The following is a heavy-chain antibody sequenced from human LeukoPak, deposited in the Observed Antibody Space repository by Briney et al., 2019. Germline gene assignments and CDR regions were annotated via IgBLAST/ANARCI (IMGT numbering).Heavy chain of an antibody. CDR2: ISAYNGNT. D-gene: IGHD6-13*01. Sequence: ASVKVSCKASGYTFTSYGISWVRQAPGQGLEWMGWISAYNGNTNYAQKLQGRVTMTTDTSTSTAYMELRSLRSDDTAVYYCARAVVSSSWYIYYFDYWGQGTLVTVSS. CDR1: GYTFTSYG. J-gene: IGHJ4*02. V-gene: IGHV1-18*01. CDR3: ARAVVSSSWYIYYFDY.